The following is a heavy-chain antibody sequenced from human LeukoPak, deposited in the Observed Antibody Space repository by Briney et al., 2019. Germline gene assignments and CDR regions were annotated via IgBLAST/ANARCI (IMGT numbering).Heavy chain of an antibody. CDR1: GFSFSDVD. V-gene: IGHV3-11*06. CDR3: ARDRGRVAGEYFDS. J-gene: IGHJ4*02. Sequence: GGSLRLSCAASGFSFSDVDMSWIRQAPGKGLEWVSYISSSGSSTKYADSVKGRFTISRDNAKNSLYLQMNSLRVEDTAVYYGARDRGRVAGEYFDSWGQGTLVTVSS. CDR2: ISSSGSST. D-gene: IGHD6-19*01.